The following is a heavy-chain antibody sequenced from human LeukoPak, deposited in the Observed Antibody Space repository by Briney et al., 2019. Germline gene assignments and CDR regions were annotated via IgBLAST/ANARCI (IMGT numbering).Heavy chain of an antibody. CDR3: ARVFDYGDYALDY. V-gene: IGHV3-21*01. Sequence: GGSLRLSCAASGLTFSSYSMNWVRQAPGKGLEWVSSISSSSSYIYYADSVKGRFTISRDNAKNSLYLQMNSLRAEDTAVYYCARVFDYGDYALDYWGQGTLVTVSS. J-gene: IGHJ4*02. CDR2: ISSSSSYI. CDR1: GLTFSSYS. D-gene: IGHD4-17*01.